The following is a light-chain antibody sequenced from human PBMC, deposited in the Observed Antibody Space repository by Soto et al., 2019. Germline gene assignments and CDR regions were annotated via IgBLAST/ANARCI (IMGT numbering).Light chain of an antibody. V-gene: IGKV3-15*01. J-gene: IGKJ1*01. CDR3: QHYNNWPPWT. CDR1: QSVRSN. CDR2: GAS. Sequence: EIVMTQSPATLSVSPGERATLSCGASQSVRSNLAWYQQKPGQAPRLLIYGASTRATGVPARFSGSGSGTEFTLTISSLQFEDFAVYYCQHYNNWPPWTFGQGTKVDIK.